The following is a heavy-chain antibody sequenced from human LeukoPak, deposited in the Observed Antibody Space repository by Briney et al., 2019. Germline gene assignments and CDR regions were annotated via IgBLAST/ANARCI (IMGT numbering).Heavy chain of an antibody. J-gene: IGHJ3*02. CDR3: ATNDDYVWGSYRPWGAFDI. CDR1: GGTFSSYA. D-gene: IGHD3-16*02. V-gene: IGHV1-69*06. Sequence: SVKVSCKASGGTFSSYAISWVRQAPGQGLEWMGGIIPIFGTANYAQKFQGRVTITADKSTSTAYMELSSLRSEDTAVYYCATNDDYVWGSYRPWGAFDIWGQGTMVTVSS. CDR2: IIPIFGTA.